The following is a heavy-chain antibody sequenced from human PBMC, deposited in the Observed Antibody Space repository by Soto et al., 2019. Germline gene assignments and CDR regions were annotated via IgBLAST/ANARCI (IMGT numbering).Heavy chain of an antibody. D-gene: IGHD1-20*01. CDR2: IYYSGST. Sequence: SETLSLTCTVSGGSIGSGGYYWSWIRQHPGKGLEWIGYIYYSGSTHYNPSLKSRVTISVDTSKNQFSLKLSSVTAADTAVYYCARGLYNWNYFDYWGQGTLVTVSS. V-gene: IGHV4-31*03. CDR1: GGSIGSGGYY. J-gene: IGHJ4*02. CDR3: ARGLYNWNYFDY.